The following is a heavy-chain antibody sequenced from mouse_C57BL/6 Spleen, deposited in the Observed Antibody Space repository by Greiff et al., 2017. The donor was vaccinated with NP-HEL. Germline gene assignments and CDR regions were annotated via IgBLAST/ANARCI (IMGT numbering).Heavy chain of an antibody. D-gene: IGHD3-1*01. Sequence: QVHVKQSGAELVKPGASVKMSCKASGYTFTSYWITWVKQRPGQGLEWIGDIYPGSGSTNYNEKFKRKATLTVDTSSSTAYMQLSSLTSEDSAVYYCARSGGPAWFAYWGQGTLVTVSA. CDR1: GYTFTSYW. CDR2: IYPGSGST. V-gene: IGHV1-55*01. CDR3: ARSGGPAWFAY. J-gene: IGHJ3*01.